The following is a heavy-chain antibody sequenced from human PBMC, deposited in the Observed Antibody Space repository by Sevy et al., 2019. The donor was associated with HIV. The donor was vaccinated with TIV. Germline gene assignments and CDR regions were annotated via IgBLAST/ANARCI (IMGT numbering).Heavy chain of an antibody. J-gene: IGHJ4*02. CDR1: GFTFSSYG. D-gene: IGHD1-1*01. CDR2: IWYDGSNK. Sequence: GGSLRLSCAASGFTFSSYGMHWVRQAPGKGLEWVAVIWYDGSNKYYADSVKGRFTISRDNAKNSLYLQMNSLRDEDTAVYYCARKNWQFDYWGQGTLVTVSS. CDR3: ARKNWQFDY. V-gene: IGHV3-33*01.